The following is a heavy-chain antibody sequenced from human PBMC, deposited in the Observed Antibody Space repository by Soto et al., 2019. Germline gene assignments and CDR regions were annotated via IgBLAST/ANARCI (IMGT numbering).Heavy chain of an antibody. V-gene: IGHV3-30*18. CDR1: GFTFSSYG. D-gene: IGHD1-1*01. J-gene: IGHJ3*02. CDR2: ISYDGSNK. Sequence: QVQLVESGGGVVQPGRSLRLSCAASGFTFSSYGMHWVRQAPGKGLEWVAVISYDGSNKYYADSVKGRFTISRDNSKNTLYLQMNSLIAEDTAVYYCAKGGWNDAFDIWGQGTMVTVSS. CDR3: AKGGWNDAFDI.